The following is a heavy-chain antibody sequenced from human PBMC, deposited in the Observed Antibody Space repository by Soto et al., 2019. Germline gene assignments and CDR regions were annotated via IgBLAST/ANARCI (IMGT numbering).Heavy chain of an antibody. CDR3: ARMGSSSLDYYYYYYMDV. D-gene: IGHD6-6*01. Sequence: GSLRLSCAASGFTFSTPWRNWVRQAPGKGLEWVGIIKSKSNSGKTDFAAPVKGRFTISRDNSKNTLYLQMNSLRAEDTAVYYCARMGSSSLDYYYYYYMDVWGKGTTVTVSS. CDR2: IKSKSNSGKT. CDR1: GFTFSTPW. J-gene: IGHJ6*03. V-gene: IGHV3-15*07.